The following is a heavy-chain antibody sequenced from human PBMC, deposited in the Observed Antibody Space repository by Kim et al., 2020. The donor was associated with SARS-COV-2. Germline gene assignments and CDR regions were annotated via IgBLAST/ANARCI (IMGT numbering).Heavy chain of an antibody. CDR1: GFTFSSYS. D-gene: IGHD3-10*01. Sequence: GGSLRLFCAASGFTFSSYSMNWVRQAPGKGLEWISYISSSSSMIYYADSVKGRFTISRDNAKNSLYLQMNSLRVEDTAVYYCAREFREAYGSGESSDYWG. CDR3: AREFREAYGSGESSDY. V-gene: IGHV3-48*04. J-gene: IGHJ4*01. CDR2: ISSSSSMI.